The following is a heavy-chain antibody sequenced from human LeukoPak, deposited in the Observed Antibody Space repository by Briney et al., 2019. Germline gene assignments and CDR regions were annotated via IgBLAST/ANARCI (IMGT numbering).Heavy chain of an antibody. V-gene: IGHV4-39*01. CDR1: GGSISSSSYY. Sequence: SETLSLTCTVSGGSISSSSYYWGWIRQPPGKGLEWIGSIYYSGSTYYNPSLKSRVTISVDTSKNQFSLKLSSVTAADTAVYYCARHYCSSTSCQDWYFDLWGRGTLVTVSS. CDR3: ARHYCSSTSCQDWYFDL. J-gene: IGHJ2*01. D-gene: IGHD2-2*01. CDR2: IYYSGST.